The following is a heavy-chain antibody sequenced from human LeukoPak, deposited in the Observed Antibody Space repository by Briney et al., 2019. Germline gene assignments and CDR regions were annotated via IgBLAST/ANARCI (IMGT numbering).Heavy chain of an antibody. CDR1: GFTFSRYG. Sequence: PGGSMSLSCAASGFTFSRYGMTWVRQDTRKGLEWVANLKQDGSEKYYVDSVKGRFTISRDNAKNSLYLQMNSLRAEDTAVYYCARDLTIRVRGVIIYFDYWGQGTLVTVSS. J-gene: IGHJ4*02. CDR3: ARDLTIRVRGVIIYFDY. V-gene: IGHV3-7*03. CDR2: LKQDGSEK. D-gene: IGHD3-10*01.